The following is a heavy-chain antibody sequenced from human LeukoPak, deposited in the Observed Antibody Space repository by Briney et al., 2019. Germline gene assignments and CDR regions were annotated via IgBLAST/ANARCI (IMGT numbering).Heavy chain of an antibody. V-gene: IGHV3-48*01. J-gene: IGHJ4*02. D-gene: IGHD5-12*01. CDR3: ASAGNSGY. CDR1: GFTFSSYG. Sequence: GGSLRLSCAVSGFTFSSYGMNWVRQAPGKGLEWVSYISYSGSTIYYADSVKGRFTISRDNGKNSLYLQMNSLRAEDTAVYYCASAGNSGYWGQGTLVTVSS. CDR2: ISYSGSTI.